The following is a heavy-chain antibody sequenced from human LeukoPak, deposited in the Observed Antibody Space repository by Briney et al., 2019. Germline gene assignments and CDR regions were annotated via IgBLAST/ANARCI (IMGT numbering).Heavy chain of an antibody. CDR1: GGSISSSSYY. Sequence: PSETLSLTCTVSGGSISSSSYYWSWIRQPPGTGLEWIGEINHSGSTNYNPSLKSRVTISLDTSKSQFSLKVRYVTAADTAVYYCARGLNDSWTGENYWGQGTLVTVSS. CDR2: INHSGST. D-gene: IGHD3-3*01. V-gene: IGHV4-39*07. J-gene: IGHJ4*02. CDR3: ARGLNDSWTGENY.